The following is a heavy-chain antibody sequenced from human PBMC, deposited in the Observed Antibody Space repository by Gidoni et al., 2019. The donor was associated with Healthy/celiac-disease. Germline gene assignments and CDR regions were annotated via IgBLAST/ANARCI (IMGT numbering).Heavy chain of an antibody. CDR2: ISSSSSYI. V-gene: IGHV3-21*01. CDR1: GFTFSSYS. Sequence: EVQLVESGGGLVKPGGSLRLSCAASGFTFSSYSMNWVRQAPGKGLEWVSSISSSSSYIYYADSVKGRFTISRDNAKNSLYLQMNSLRAEDTAVYYCARVVLLWFGGPLGGMDVWGQGTTVTVSS. J-gene: IGHJ6*02. D-gene: IGHD3-10*01. CDR3: ARVVLLWFGGPLGGMDV.